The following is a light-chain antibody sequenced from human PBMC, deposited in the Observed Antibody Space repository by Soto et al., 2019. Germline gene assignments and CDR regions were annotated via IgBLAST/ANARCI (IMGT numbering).Light chain of an antibody. CDR3: LQHNSYPRT. CDR1: QCTRND. J-gene: IGKJ4*01. Sequence: DIQMTQSPSSLSASVGDRVTITCRASQCTRNDLGCYQQKPGKAPKRLIYAASSLPSGVPSRFSGSGSGTEFTLTISSLQTEDFAPYYCLQHNSYPRTFGGGTKVDIK. V-gene: IGKV1-17*01. CDR2: AAS.